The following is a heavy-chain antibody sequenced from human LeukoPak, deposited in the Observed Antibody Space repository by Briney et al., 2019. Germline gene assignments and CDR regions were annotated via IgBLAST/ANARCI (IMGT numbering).Heavy chain of an antibody. CDR1: GGSISSGGYY. CDR2: IYYSGST. D-gene: IGHD1-14*01. Sequence: SQTLSLTCTVSGGSISSGGYYWSWIRPHPGKGLEWIGYIYYSGSTYYNPSLKSRVTISGDTSKNQFSLKVSSVTAADTAVYYCARAKPYYFDYWGQGTLVTVSS. CDR3: ARAKPYYFDY. V-gene: IGHV4-31*03. J-gene: IGHJ4*02.